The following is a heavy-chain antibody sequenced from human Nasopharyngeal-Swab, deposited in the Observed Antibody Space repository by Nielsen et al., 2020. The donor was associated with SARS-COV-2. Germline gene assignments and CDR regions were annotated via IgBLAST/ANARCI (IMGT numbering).Heavy chain of an antibody. CDR3: ARRELELRGYYYYYMDV. CDR2: ISAYNGNT. Sequence: ASLKASCKASGYIFTSYGISWVRQAPGQGIEWMGWISAYNGNTNYAQKLQGRVTMTTDTSTSTAYMELRSLRSDDTAVYYCARRELELRGYYYYYMDVWGKGTTVTVSS. V-gene: IGHV1-18*01. CDR1: GYIFTSYG. D-gene: IGHD1-7*01. J-gene: IGHJ6*03.